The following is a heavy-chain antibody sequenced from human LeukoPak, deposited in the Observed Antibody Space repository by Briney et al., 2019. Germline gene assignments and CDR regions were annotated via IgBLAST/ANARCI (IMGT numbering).Heavy chain of an antibody. V-gene: IGHV3-43D*03. Sequence: GGSLRLSCAASGFAFDDYVMHWVRQPPGKGLEWVSLISWDGGGTYYADSVKGRFTISRDNTKNSLYLQMNSLRPEDTALYYCAKDKGVTTPSYFDYWGQGTLVTASS. CDR3: AKDKGVTTPSYFDY. CDR1: GFAFDDYV. J-gene: IGHJ4*02. CDR2: ISWDGGGT. D-gene: IGHD4-17*01.